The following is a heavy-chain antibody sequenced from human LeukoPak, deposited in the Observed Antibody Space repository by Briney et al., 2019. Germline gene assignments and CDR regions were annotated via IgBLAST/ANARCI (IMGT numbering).Heavy chain of an antibody. CDR1: GYTFTSYG. D-gene: IGHD2-2*01. Sequence: GASVKVSCKASGYTFTSYGISWVRQAPGQGLEWMGWISAYNGNTNYAQKLQGRVTMTTDTSTSTAYMELRSLRSDDTAVYYCARVGRGPYCSSTSCYQPYYYYYMDVWGKGTTVTVSS. J-gene: IGHJ6*03. V-gene: IGHV1-18*01. CDR2: ISAYNGNT. CDR3: ARVGRGPYCSSTSCYQPYYYYYMDV.